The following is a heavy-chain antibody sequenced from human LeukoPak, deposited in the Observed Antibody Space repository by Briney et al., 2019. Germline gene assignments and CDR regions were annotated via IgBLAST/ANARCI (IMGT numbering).Heavy chain of an antibody. CDR2: ISAYNGNT. CDR3: ARERGGGKQLVYFDY. Sequence: ASVKVSCKASGYTFTSYGISWVRQAPGRGLEWMGWISAYNGNTNYAQKLQGRVTMTTDTSTSTAYMELRSLRSDDTAVYYCARERGGGKQLVYFDYWGQGTLVTVSS. V-gene: IGHV1-18*01. D-gene: IGHD6-6*01. J-gene: IGHJ4*02. CDR1: GYTFTSYG.